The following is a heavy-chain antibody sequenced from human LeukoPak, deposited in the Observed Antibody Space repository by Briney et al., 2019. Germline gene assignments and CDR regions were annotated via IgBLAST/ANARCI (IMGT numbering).Heavy chain of an antibody. J-gene: IGHJ4*02. D-gene: IGHD4-17*01. CDR2: INQDGSEK. V-gene: IGHV3-7*01. CDR1: EFTLSRYW. CDR3: AKTRWGGGDYQAFDY. Sequence: AGGSLRLSCAASEFTLSRYWMAWVRQAPGKGLAWVANINQDGSEKYYVDSVKGRFTISSDNAKNSLYLQMNSLRAEDTAVYYCAKTRWGGGDYQAFDYWGQGTLVTVSS.